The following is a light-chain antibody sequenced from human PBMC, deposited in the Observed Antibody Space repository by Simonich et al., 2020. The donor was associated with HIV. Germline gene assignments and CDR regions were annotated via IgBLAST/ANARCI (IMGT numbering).Light chain of an antibody. CDR2: EDN. CDR1: SSDVGNYNL. J-gene: IGLJ2*01. V-gene: IGLV2-23*01. Sequence: QSALTQPASVSGSPGQSITISCTGTSSDVGNYNLVSWYQLHPGKAPKLLIYEDNKRPSGVSNRFSGSRSGNTASLTISGLQAEDEADYYCCSYADSTNVIFGGGTKLTVL. CDR3: CSYADSTNVI.